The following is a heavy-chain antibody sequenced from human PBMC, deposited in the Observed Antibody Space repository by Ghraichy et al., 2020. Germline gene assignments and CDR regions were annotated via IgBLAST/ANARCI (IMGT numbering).Heavy chain of an antibody. V-gene: IGHV3-23*01. CDR1: GFTFSSYA. CDR2: ISGSGGST. J-gene: IGHJ4*02. Sequence: GSLNISCAASGFTFSSYAMSWVRQAPGKGLEWVSAISGSGGSTYYADSVKGRFTISRDNSKNTLYLQMNSLRAEDTAVYYCAKGGVVGATTDYWGQGTLVTVSS. CDR3: AKGGVVGATTDY. D-gene: IGHD1-26*01.